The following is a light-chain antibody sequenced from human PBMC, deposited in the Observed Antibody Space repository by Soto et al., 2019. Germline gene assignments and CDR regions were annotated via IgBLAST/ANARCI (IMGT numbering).Light chain of an antibody. CDR3: QQFGSLSWT. CDR1: QSVSSSY. J-gene: IGKJ1*01. Sequence: ESVLTQSPGTLSLSPGEKATLSCRASQSVSSSYLAWYQQKPGQAPRLLIYGASSRATGIPDRFSGSGSGTDFTLTVSSLEPEDVAVYYCQQFGSLSWTFGQGTKVEIK. CDR2: GAS. V-gene: IGKV3-20*01.